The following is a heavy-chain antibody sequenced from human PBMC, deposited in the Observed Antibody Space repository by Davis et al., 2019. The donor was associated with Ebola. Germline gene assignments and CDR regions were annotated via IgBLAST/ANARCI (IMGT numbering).Heavy chain of an antibody. J-gene: IGHJ4*02. D-gene: IGHD1/OR15-1a*01. V-gene: IGHV3-23*01. CDR1: GFTFSSSA. Sequence: GESLKISCAASGFTFSSSAMSWVRQAPGKGLEWVSSISGSGGSTYYADSVKGRLTISRDNSKNTLYLQMNSLRVEDTAVYYCAHNWNNAYWGQGTLVTVSS. CDR2: ISGSGGST. CDR3: AHNWNNAY.